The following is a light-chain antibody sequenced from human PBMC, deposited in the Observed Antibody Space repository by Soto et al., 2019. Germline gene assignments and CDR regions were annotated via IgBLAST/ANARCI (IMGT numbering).Light chain of an antibody. V-gene: IGKV3-20*01. CDR3: HQYGSSST. CDR1: QSVSSNY. CDR2: GAS. Sequence: EIVLTQSPGTLSLSPGERATLFCRASQSVSSNYLAWYQQKPGQAPRLLIYGASSRATGIPDRFSGSGSGTDFTLTISRLEPEDFAVYYCHQYGSSSTFGQGTRLEIK. J-gene: IGKJ5*01.